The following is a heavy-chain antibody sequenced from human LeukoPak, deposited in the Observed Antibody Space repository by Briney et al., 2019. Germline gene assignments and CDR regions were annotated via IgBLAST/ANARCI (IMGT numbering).Heavy chain of an antibody. CDR2: VKQDGSDK. V-gene: IGHV3-7*01. CDR3: ARGENYHRC. J-gene: IGHJ4*02. D-gene: IGHD1-7*01. CDR1: GFTFRSFW. Sequence: GGSLRLSCAASGFTFRSFWMSWVRQAPGKGLEWVANVKQDGSDKYYVDSVRGRFTISRDNAKNSVHLQMNSLRAEDTAVYYCARGENYHRCWGQGTLVTVSS.